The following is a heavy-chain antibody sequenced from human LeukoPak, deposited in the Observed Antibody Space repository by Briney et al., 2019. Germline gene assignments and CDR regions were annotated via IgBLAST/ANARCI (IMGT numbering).Heavy chain of an antibody. V-gene: IGHV5-51*01. CDR1: GYSFTSYW. CDR2: IYPGDSDT. D-gene: IGHD1-26*01. CDR3: ARQHRSIVGAPGY. J-gene: IGHJ4*02. Sequence: HEESLKISCKGSGYSFTSYWIGWMRQMPGKGREWMGIIYPGDSDTRYSPSFQGQVTISADKSISTAYLQWSSLKASDTAMYYCARQHRSIVGAPGYWGQGTLVTVSS.